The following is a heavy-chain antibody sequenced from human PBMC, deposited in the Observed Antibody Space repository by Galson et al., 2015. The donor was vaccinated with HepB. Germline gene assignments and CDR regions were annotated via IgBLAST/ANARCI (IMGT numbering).Heavy chain of an antibody. CDR3: ARSGPHCSSTTCPEYYYYGMDV. Sequence: SVKVSCKAGGTFSSHGISWVRQAPGQGLEWMGGIIPMFGTTDYAQKMQGRVTITADKFTMTAYMELSSLRSEDTAVYYCARSGPHCSSTTCPEYYYYGMDVWGQGTTVTVSS. CDR1: GGTFSSHG. J-gene: IGHJ6*02. D-gene: IGHD2-2*01. V-gene: IGHV1-69*06. CDR2: IIPMFGTT.